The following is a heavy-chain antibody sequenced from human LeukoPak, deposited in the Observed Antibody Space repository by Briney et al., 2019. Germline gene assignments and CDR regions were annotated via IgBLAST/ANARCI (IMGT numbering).Heavy chain of an antibody. V-gene: IGHV3-53*04. J-gene: IGHJ5*02. Sequence: XXVSXXYXXCSTYYADSVKCRFTISRHNSKNTLYLQMNSLRAEDTAVYYCARGPRPILTGYYNGGDWFDPWGQGTLVTVSS. CDR3: ARGPRPILTGYYNGGDWFDP. D-gene: IGHD3-9*01. CDR2: XYXXCST.